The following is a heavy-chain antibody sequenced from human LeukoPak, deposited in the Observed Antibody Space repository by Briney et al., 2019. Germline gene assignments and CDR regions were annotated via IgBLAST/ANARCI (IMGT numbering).Heavy chain of an antibody. J-gene: IGHJ4*02. Sequence: SETLSLTCTVSGASINSGADYWNWIRRPAGKGLEWIRRIHSSGFTNYNPSLQSRVTISADMSRNQFSLRLSSVTAADTAVYFCARGTHPRDWGQGTLVTVSS. CDR1: GASINSGADY. D-gene: IGHD2-15*01. CDR2: IHSSGFT. CDR3: ARGTHPRD. V-gene: IGHV4-61*02.